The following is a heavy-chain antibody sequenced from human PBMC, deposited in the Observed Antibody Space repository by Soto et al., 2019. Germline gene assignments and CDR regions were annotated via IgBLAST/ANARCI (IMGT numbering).Heavy chain of an antibody. D-gene: IGHD2-15*01. CDR3: ARDPIPRPVALMSSSFDY. J-gene: IGHJ4*02. Sequence: ASVTVSCTASGYTFTSYGISWVRQAPGQGLEWMGWISAYNGNTNYAQKLQGRVTMTTDTSTSTAYMELRSLRSDDTAVYYCARDPIPRPVALMSSSFDYWGQGTLVTVSS. CDR1: GYTFTSYG. V-gene: IGHV1-18*01. CDR2: ISAYNGNT.